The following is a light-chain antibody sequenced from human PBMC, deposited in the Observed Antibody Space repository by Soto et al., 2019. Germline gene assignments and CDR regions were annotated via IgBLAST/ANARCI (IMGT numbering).Light chain of an antibody. CDR2: DAS. CDR1: QSIRNN. V-gene: IGKV3-11*01. J-gene: IGKJ5*01. CDR3: QQRSNRPS. Sequence: EIVFTQSPATLSLSPGERATLSCRASQSIRNNLAWYQQQPGQPPRLLIYDASYRATDTPARCSGSGSGTDFTITINSLESEDSAIYHCQQRSNRPSFGQGIRLEIK.